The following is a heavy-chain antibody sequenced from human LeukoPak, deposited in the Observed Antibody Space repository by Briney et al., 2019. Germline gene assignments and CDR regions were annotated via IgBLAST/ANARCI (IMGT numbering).Heavy chain of an antibody. CDR1: GFAFSTYA. D-gene: IGHD4-17*01. CDR3: AKREATVRAFDH. J-gene: IGHJ4*02. Sequence: GGSLRLSCAASGFAFSTYAMTWVRQAPGKGLEWVSIISGSSGTTSYADSVRGRFTISRDDSKNTLYLQMNSLRAEDTAVYFCAKREATVRAFDHWGQGTPVTVS. V-gene: IGHV3-23*01. CDR2: ISGSSGTT.